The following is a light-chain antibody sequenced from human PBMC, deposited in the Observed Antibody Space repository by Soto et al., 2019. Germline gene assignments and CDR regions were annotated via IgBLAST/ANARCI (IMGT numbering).Light chain of an antibody. CDR1: QSVSSK. V-gene: IGKV3-15*01. CDR2: GAS. J-gene: IGKJ3*01. CDR3: QQYNNWPPGVT. Sequence: EIVMTQSPATLSVSPGERATLSCRASQSVSSKLAWYQQKPGQAPRLLIYGASTRATGIPARFSGSGSGTEFTLTISSLQSEDFAVYYCQQYNNWPPGVTFGPGTKVDIK.